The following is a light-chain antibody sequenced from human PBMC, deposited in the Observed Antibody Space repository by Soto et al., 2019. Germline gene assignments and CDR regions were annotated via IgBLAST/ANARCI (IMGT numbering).Light chain of an antibody. V-gene: IGKV2-30*01. CDR3: MQGTHWPLT. CDR2: EVS. CDR1: QSPLYSDGNSY. J-gene: IGKJ1*01. Sequence: VVMTQSPRSLPVTLGQPSSISCRSSQSPLYSDGNSYLSWFQQRPGQSPRRLIYEVSIRDSGVPDRFSGSGSGTDFTLKISRVEAEDVGIYYCMQGTHWPLTFGQGTKVDIK.